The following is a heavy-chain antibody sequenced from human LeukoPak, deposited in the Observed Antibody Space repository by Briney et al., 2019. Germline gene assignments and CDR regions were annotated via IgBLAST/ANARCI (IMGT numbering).Heavy chain of an antibody. J-gene: IGHJ3*02. CDR1: GGSFSGYY. V-gene: IGHV4-34*01. D-gene: IGHD1-20*01. CDR2: INHSGST. Sequence: SETLSLTCAVYGGSFSGYYWSWIRQPPGKGLEWIGEINHSGSTNYNPSLKSRVTISVDTSKSRFSLRLNSVTAADTAVYYCARYNSLNAFDIWGQGTMVTVSS. CDR3: ARYNSLNAFDI.